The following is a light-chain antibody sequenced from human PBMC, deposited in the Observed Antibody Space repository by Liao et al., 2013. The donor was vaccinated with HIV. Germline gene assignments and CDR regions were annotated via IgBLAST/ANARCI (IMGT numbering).Light chain of an antibody. J-gene: IGLJ3*02. CDR2: QDN. V-gene: IGLV3-1*01. CDR3: QAWDSSTEV. Sequence: SYELTQPPSVSVSPGQTASITCSGDKLGDKYACWYQQKPGQSPVLVIYQDNKRPSGIPERFSGSNSGNTATLTINGTQAMDEADYYCQAWDSSTEVFGGGTKLTVL. CDR1: KLGDKY.